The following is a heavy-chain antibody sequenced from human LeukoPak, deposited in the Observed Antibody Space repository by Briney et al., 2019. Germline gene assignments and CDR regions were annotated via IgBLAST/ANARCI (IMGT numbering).Heavy chain of an antibody. CDR1: GFTFSSYW. CDR3: AKVLGWYSSGYFDY. V-gene: IGHV3-23*01. D-gene: IGHD6-19*01. J-gene: IGHJ4*02. Sequence: SGGSLRLSCAASGFTFSSYWMHWVRQAPGKGLEWVSAISGSGGSTYYADSVKGRFTISRDNSKNTLYLQMNSLRAEDTAVYYCAKVLGWYSSGYFDYWGQGTLVTVSS. CDR2: ISGSGGST.